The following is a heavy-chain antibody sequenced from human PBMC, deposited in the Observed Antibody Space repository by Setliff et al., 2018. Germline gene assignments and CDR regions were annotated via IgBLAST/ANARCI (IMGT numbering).Heavy chain of an antibody. CDR2: INHSGST. Sequence: SETLSLTCAVSSGSFSGYYWSWIRRPPGKGLEWIGEINHSGSTNYNPSLKSRVTISVDTSKNQFSLKLSSVTAADTAVYYCARGHPPSDSSGYYYAYWGQGTLVTVSS. J-gene: IGHJ4*02. CDR1: SGSFSGYY. CDR3: ARGHPPSDSSGYYYAY. D-gene: IGHD3-22*01. V-gene: IGHV4-34*01.